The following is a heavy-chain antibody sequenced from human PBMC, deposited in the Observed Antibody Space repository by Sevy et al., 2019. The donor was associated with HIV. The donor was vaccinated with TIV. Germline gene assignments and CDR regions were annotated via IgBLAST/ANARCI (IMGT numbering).Heavy chain of an antibody. V-gene: IGHV3-30*04. Sequence: GGSLRLSCEASGFTLSDYAVHWVRQAPGKGLEWVAIISHDEILKDYGDSVKGRFTISRDNSKNTVSLQMNSLRAEDTAVYYCARGSFCSSASCYSGGYHYWGQGTLVTVSS. CDR3: ARGSFCSSASCYSGGYHY. CDR2: ISHDEILK. J-gene: IGHJ4*02. D-gene: IGHD2-2*01. CDR1: GFTLSDYA.